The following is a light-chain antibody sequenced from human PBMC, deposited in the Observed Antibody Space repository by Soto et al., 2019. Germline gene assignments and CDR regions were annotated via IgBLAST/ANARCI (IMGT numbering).Light chain of an antibody. Sequence: NVLTQPPGTLSLSSGERATLSCMASQSVSSSYLGWYQQKPCQAPRLLIYGASSRATGIPDRFSGSGSGTDFTLTISRLEPEDFAMYYCQQYGSSRWTFAQGTKVDIK. CDR3: QQYGSSRWT. CDR2: GAS. V-gene: IGKV3-20*01. J-gene: IGKJ1*01. CDR1: QSVSSSY.